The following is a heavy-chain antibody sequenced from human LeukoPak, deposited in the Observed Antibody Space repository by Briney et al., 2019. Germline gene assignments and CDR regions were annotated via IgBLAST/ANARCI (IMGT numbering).Heavy chain of an antibody. D-gene: IGHD1-26*01. CDR3: ARGYRGTAWFDP. CDR1: GGSISSGSYY. Sequence: ASQTLSLTCTVSGGSISSGSYYWSWIRQPAGKGLEWIGRIYTSGSTNYNPSLKSRVTISVDTSKNQFSLKLSSVTAADTAVYYCARGYRGTAWFDPWGQGTLVTVSS. V-gene: IGHV4-61*02. CDR2: IYTSGST. J-gene: IGHJ5*02.